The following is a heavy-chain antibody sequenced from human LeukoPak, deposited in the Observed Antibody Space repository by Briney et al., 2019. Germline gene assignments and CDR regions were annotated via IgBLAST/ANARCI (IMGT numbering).Heavy chain of an antibody. V-gene: IGHV4-38-2*02. CDR3: ARAYFSSWYTNWFDP. Sequence: SETLSLTCTVSGYSISSGYYWGWIRPPPGKGLEWIGSIYPSWSTYYYPPLKTRVTISLATSKNQFSLKLSSVTAADTAVYYCARAYFSSWYTNWFDPWGQGTLVTVSS. D-gene: IGHD6-13*01. CDR2: IYPSWST. CDR1: GYSISSGYY. J-gene: IGHJ5*02.